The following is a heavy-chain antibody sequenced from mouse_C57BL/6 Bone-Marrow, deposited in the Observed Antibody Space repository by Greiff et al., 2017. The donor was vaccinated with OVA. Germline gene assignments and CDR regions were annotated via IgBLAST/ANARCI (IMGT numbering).Heavy chain of an antibody. Sequence: VQLKESGPGLVKPSQTVFLTCTVTGISITTGNYRWSWIRQFPGNKLEWIGYIYYSGTITYNPSLTSRTTITRDTPKNQFFLEMNSLTAEDTATYYCAREGSGYYWYFDVWGTGTTVTVSS. V-gene: IGHV3-5*01. D-gene: IGHD1-3*01. CDR2: IYYSGTI. CDR3: AREGSGYYWYFDV. CDR1: GISITTGNYR. J-gene: IGHJ1*03.